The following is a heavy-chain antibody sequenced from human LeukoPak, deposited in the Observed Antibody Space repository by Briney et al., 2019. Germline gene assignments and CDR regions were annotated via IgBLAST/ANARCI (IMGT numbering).Heavy chain of an antibody. V-gene: IGHV3-33*06. J-gene: IGHJ4*02. CDR1: GFTFSSYG. D-gene: IGHD3-22*01. CDR3: AKGDGGTHDSSGWVDYFDH. CDR2: IWYDGSNK. Sequence: GGSLRLSCAASGFTFSSYGMHWVRQAPGKGLEWVAVIWYDGSNKYYADSVKGRFTISRDNSKNTLYLQMDSLRAEDTAMYYCAKGDGGTHDSSGWVDYFDHWGQGTLVTVSS.